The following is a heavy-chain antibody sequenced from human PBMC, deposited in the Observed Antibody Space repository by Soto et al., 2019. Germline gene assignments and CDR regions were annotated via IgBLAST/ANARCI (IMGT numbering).Heavy chain of an antibody. D-gene: IGHD5-12*01. J-gene: IGHJ6*02. CDR3: ARAHVDIVATSSYYGMDV. CDR1: GGTFSSYA. V-gene: IGHV1-69*01. CDR2: IIPIFGTA. Sequence: QVQLVQSGAEVKKPGSSVKVSCKASGGTFSSYAISWVRQAPGQGLEWMGGIIPIFGTANYAQKFQGRVTITADESTSTAYMELSSLRSEDTAVYYCARAHVDIVATSSYYGMDVWGQGTTVTVSS.